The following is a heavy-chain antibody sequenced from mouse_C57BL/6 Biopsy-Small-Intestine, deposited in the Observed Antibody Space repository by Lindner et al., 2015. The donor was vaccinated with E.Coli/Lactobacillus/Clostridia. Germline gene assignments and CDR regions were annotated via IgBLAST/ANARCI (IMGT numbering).Heavy chain of an antibody. V-gene: IGHV1-14*01. D-gene: IGHD1-2*01. CDR2: INPYNDGT. CDR3: ARKEIYDYPAMDY. J-gene: IGHJ4*01. CDR1: GYTFTSYV. Sequence: VQLQESGAELVKPGASVKMSCKASGYTFTSYVMHWVKQKPGQGLEWIGYINPYNDGTKYNEKFKGKATLTSDKSSSTAYMELSSLTSEDSAVYYCARKEIYDYPAMDYWGQGTSVTVSS.